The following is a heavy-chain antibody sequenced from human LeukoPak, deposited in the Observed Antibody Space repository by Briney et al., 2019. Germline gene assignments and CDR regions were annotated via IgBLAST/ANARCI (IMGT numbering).Heavy chain of an antibody. CDR3: AGPGAGDLDY. V-gene: IGHV4-34*01. J-gene: IGHJ4*02. CDR2: INHSGST. CDR1: GGPFGVYY. D-gene: IGHD3-10*01. Sequence: SETLSLTCTVYGGPFGVYYWSWVRQPPGKGLEWIGEINHSGSTNYNPSLKSRVTISVDTSKNHFSLKLSSVTAADTAVYYCAGPGAGDLDYWGQGTLVTVSS.